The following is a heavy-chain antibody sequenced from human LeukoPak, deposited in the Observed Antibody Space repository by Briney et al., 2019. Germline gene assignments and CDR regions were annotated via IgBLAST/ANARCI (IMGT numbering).Heavy chain of an antibody. CDR2: IYPGASDT. CDR1: GYSFSNYW. J-gene: IGHJ4*02. V-gene: IGHV5-51*01. Sequence: GEPLKISSKGSGYSFSNYWIGWVRQMPGKGLEWMGVIYPGASDTRYSPSFQGQVTMSADKSISTAYLQWSSLKASDTAMYYCARQYYEILTDPNYFDSWGQGTLVTVSS. CDR3: ARQYYEILTDPNYFDS. D-gene: IGHD3-9*01.